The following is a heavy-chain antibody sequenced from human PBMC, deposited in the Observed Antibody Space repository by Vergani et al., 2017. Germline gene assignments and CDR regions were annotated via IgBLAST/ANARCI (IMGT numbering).Heavy chain of an antibody. CDR3: AKGSSYDSSGYFDLGY. J-gene: IGHJ4*02. CDR2: ISWISGSI. D-gene: IGHD3-22*01. V-gene: IGHV3-9*01. Sequence: EVQLVESGGGLVQPGRSLRLSCAASGFTFDDYAMHWVRQAPGKGLEWVSGISWISGSIGYADSVKGRFTISRDNAKNSLYLQMNSLRAEDTALYYCAKGSSYDSSGYFDLGYWGQGTLVTVSS. CDR1: GFTFDDYA.